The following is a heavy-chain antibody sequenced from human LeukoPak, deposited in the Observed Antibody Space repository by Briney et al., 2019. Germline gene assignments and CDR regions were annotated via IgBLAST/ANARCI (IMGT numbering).Heavy chain of an antibody. V-gene: IGHV3-66*04. Sequence: GGSLRLSCAASGFTFSNSAMIWVRQAPGKGLEWVSVIYSGGSTYYADSVKGRFTISRDNSKNTLYLQMNSLRAEDTAVYYCAKREETWGQGTLVTVSS. J-gene: IGHJ5*02. CDR2: IYSGGST. CDR3: AKREET. CDR1: GFTFSNSA.